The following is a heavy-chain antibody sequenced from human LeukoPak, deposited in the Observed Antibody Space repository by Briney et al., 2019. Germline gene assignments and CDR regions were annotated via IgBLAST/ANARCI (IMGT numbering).Heavy chain of an antibody. CDR1: GFTFSNAW. CDR2: SKSKTDGGTT. V-gene: IGHV3-15*01. CDR3: TTDLAQYYYDSSGYYYSY. J-gene: IGHJ4*02. Sequence: PGGPLRLSCAASGFTFSNAWMSWVREAPGKGLEWVGRSKSKTDGGTTDYAARVKGRFTISRDDSKNTLYLQMNSLKTEDTAVYYCTTDLAQYYYDSSGYYYSYWGQGTLVTVSS. D-gene: IGHD3-22*01.